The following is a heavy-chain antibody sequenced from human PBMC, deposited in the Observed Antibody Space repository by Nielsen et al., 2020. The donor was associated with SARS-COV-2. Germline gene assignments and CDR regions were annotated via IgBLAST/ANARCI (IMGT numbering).Heavy chain of an antibody. CDR2: ISGSGGST. Sequence: GGSLRLSCAASGFTFSSYAMSWVRQAPGKGLEWVSAISGSGGSTYYADSVKGRFTISRDNSKNTLYLQMNSLRAEDTAVYYCAKSFDAPYYYYYMDVWGKGTTVTVSS. CDR3: AKSFDAPYYYYYMDV. V-gene: IGHV3-23*01. CDR1: GFTFSSYA. D-gene: IGHD3-9*01. J-gene: IGHJ6*03.